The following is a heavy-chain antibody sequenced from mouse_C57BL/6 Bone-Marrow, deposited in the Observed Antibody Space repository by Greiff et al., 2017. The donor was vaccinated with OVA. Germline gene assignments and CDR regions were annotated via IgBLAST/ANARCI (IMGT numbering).Heavy chain of an antibody. Sequence: EVQLQQSGAELVRPGASVKLSCTASGFNIKDYCMHWVKQRPEQGLEWIGRIDPEDGDTEYAPKFQGKATMTADTSSNTAYLQLSSLTSEDTAVYYGTPDGYSYDYAMDYWGQGTSVTVSS. D-gene: IGHD2-3*01. CDR2: IDPEDGDT. CDR3: TPDGYSYDYAMDY. V-gene: IGHV14-1*01. CDR1: GFNIKDYC. J-gene: IGHJ4*01.